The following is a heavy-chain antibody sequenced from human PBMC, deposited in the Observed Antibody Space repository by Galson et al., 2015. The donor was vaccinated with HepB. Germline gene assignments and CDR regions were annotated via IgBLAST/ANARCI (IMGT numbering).Heavy chain of an antibody. J-gene: IGHJ3*02. CDR1: GFTFSSYD. D-gene: IGHD2-21*01. CDR3: ARSELAYCGGDCYSGYAFDI. Sequence: SLRLSCAASGFTFSSYDMHWVRQATGKGLEWVSAIGTAGDTYYPGSAKGRFTISRENAKNSLYLQMNSLRAGDTAVYYCARSELAYCGGDCYSGYAFDIWGQGTMVTVSS. V-gene: IGHV3-13*01. CDR2: IGTAGDT.